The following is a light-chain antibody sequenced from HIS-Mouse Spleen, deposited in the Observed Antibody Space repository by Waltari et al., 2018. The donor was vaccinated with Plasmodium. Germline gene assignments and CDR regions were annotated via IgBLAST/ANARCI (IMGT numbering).Light chain of an antibody. CDR1: SMVVGSYNL. CDR3: CSYAGSSTFVV. Sequence: QSALTQPASVPGSPGQSITISCPGTSMVVGSYNLVSWYQQHPGKAPKLMIYEGSKRPSGVSNRFSGSKSGNTASLTISGLQAEDEADYYCCSYAGSSTFVVFGGGTKLTVL. J-gene: IGLJ2*01. V-gene: IGLV2-23*03. CDR2: EGS.